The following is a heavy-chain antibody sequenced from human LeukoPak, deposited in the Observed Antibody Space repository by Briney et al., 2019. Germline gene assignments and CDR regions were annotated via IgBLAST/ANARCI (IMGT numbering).Heavy chain of an antibody. CDR1: GGSISSYY. CDR3: ARGWYYDSGGYYWTPFDY. Sequence: SETLSLTCTVSGGSISSYYWSWIRQPAGKGLEWIGRIYTSGSTNYNPSLKSRVTMSVDTSKNQFSLKLSSVTAADTAVYYCARGWYYDSGGYYWTPFDYWGQGTLVTVSS. V-gene: IGHV4-4*07. D-gene: IGHD3-22*01. J-gene: IGHJ4*02. CDR2: IYTSGST.